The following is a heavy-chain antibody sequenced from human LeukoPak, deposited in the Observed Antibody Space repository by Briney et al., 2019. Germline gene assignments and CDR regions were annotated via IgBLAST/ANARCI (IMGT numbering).Heavy chain of an antibody. CDR2: ISSSSSYI. V-gene: IGHV3-21*01. Sequence: GGSLRLSCAASGFTFSSYSMNWVRQAPGKGLEWVSSISSSSSYIYYADSVKGRFTISRDNAKNSLYLQMNSLRAEDTAVYYCARAPTYCSSTSCYPEAFDIWGQGTMVTVSS. J-gene: IGHJ3*02. CDR1: GFTFSSYS. CDR3: ARAPTYCSSTSCYPEAFDI. D-gene: IGHD2-2*01.